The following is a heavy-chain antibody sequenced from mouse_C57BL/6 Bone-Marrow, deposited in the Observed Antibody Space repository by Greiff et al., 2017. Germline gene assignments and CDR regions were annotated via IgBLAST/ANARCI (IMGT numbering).Heavy chain of an antibody. Sequence: QVQLQQPGAELVKPGASVKLSCKASGYTFTSYWMQWVNQRPGQGLEWIGEIDPSDSYTNYNQKFKGKATLTVDTSSSTAYMQLSSLTSEDSAVYYCAREGVLLRPFAYWGQGTLVTVSA. J-gene: IGHJ3*01. D-gene: IGHD1-1*01. CDR3: AREGVLLRPFAY. V-gene: IGHV1-50*01. CDR2: IDPSDSYT. CDR1: GYTFTSYW.